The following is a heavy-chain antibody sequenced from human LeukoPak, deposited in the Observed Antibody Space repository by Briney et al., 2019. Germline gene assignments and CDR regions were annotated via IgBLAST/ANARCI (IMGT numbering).Heavy chain of an antibody. V-gene: IGHV3-9*01. CDR1: GFTFDDYA. CDR2: ISWNSGNI. Sequence: SLRLSCAASGFTFDDYAMHWVRQAPGKGLEWVSGISWNSGNIGYADSVKGRFTISRDNAKNSLYLQMNSLRAEDTALYYCAKGEGSMIVNWGQGTLVTVSS. D-gene: IGHD3-22*01. CDR3: AKGEGSMIVN. J-gene: IGHJ4*02.